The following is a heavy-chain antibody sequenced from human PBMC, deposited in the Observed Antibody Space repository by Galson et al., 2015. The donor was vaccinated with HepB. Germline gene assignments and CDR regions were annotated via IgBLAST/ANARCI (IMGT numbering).Heavy chain of an antibody. CDR1: GFTFSSYA. CDR3: AKAVAGTPHRH. V-gene: IGHV3-30*04. CDR2: ISYDGSNK. D-gene: IGHD6-19*01. Sequence: SLRLSCAASGFTFSSYAMHWVRQAPGKGLEWVAVISYDGSNKYYADSVKGRFTISRDNSKNTLYLQMNSLRAEDTAVYYCAKAVAGTPHRHWGQGTLVTVSS. J-gene: IGHJ4*02.